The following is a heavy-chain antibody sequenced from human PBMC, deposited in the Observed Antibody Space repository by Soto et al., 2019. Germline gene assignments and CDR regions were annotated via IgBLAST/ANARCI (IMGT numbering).Heavy chain of an antibody. CDR3: AKNAVAGTTPYDY. J-gene: IGHJ4*02. CDR1: GFTFGSYA. D-gene: IGHD1-7*01. Sequence: PGGSLILSCAASGFTFGSYAMSWVRQAPGKGLEWVSAISGSGGSTYYADSVKGRFTISRDNSKNTLYLQMNSLRAEDTAVYYCAKNAVAGTTPYDYWGQGTLVTVSS. CDR2: ISGSGGST. V-gene: IGHV3-23*01.